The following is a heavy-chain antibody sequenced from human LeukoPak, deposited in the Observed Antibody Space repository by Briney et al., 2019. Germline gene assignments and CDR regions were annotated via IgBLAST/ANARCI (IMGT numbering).Heavy chain of an antibody. J-gene: IGHJ2*01. CDR3: ARDVRTWWEPQVWYFDL. V-gene: IGHV3-11*04. D-gene: IGHD1-26*01. Sequence: PGGSLRLSCAASGFTFSDYYMSWIRQAPGKGLEWVSYISSSGSTIYYADSVKGRFTISRDNAKNSLYLQMNSLRAEDTAVYYCARDVRTWWEPQVWYFDLWGRGTLVTVSS. CDR1: GFTFSDYY. CDR2: ISSSGSTI.